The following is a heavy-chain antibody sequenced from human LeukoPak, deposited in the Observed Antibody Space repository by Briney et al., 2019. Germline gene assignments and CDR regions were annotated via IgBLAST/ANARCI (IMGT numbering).Heavy chain of an antibody. D-gene: IGHD6-6*01. CDR1: GYRFTSYD. CDR2: MTPSNGSA. CDR3: AREGPLFVLDY. J-gene: IGHJ4*02. V-gene: IGHV1-8*01. Sequence: ASVKVSCKTSGYRFTSYDISWARQATGQGLQWMGRMTPSNGSAEYAQRFQGRVTLTRDTASGTAYLELRSLTADDTAIYYCAREGPLFVLDYWGQGTRVAVSS.